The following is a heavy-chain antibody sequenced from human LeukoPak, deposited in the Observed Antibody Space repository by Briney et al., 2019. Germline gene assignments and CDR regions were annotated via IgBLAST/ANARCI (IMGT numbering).Heavy chain of an antibody. Sequence: GGSLRLSCAASGFTFDDYGMSWVRQAPGKGLEWVSGINWNSGSTGYANSVKGRFTISRDNAKNSLYLQMNSLRAEDTALYYCARRRVTFVRGVDITSYYFDYWGQGTLVTVSS. CDR1: GFTFDDYG. CDR2: INWNSGST. CDR3: ARRRVTFVRGVDITSYYFDY. J-gene: IGHJ4*02. V-gene: IGHV3-20*04. D-gene: IGHD3-10*01.